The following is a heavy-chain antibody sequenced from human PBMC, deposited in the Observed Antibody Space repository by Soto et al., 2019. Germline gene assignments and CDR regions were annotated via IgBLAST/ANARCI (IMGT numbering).Heavy chain of an antibody. CDR1: GGSISSYY. Sequence: SETLSLTCTASGGSISSYYWSWIRQPPGKGLEWIGYIYYSGSTNYNPSLKSRVTISVDTSKNQFSLKLSSVTAADTAVYYCARAPTTADYYYYGMDVWGQGTTVTVSS. D-gene: IGHD4-17*01. CDR3: ARAPTTADYYYYGMDV. CDR2: IYYSGST. J-gene: IGHJ6*02. V-gene: IGHV4-59*01.